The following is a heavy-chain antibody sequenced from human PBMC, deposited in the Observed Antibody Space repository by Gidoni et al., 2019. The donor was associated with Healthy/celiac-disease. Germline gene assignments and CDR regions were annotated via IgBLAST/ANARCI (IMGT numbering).Heavy chain of an antibody. CDR3: ASQMGPLWLFYFDY. D-gene: IGHD5-18*01. CDR1: GFTFSSYS. Sequence: EVQLVESGGGLVQPGGSLRLSCAASGFTFSSYSMNWVRQAPGKGLEWVSYISSSSSTIYYADSVKGRFTISRDNAKNSLYLQMNSLRAEDTAVYYCASQMGPLWLFYFDYWGQGTLVTVSS. CDR2: ISSSSSTI. J-gene: IGHJ4*02. V-gene: IGHV3-48*01.